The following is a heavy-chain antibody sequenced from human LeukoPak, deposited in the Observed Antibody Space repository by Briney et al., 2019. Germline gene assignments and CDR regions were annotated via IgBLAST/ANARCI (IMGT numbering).Heavy chain of an antibody. J-gene: IGHJ6*03. CDR3: VRDPSYGSSWYYYMDV. CDR2: ISSSRFKI. CDR1: EFTFVRYA. Sequence: PGGSLRLSCAASEFTFVRYAMNWVRQAPGKGLEWVSYISSSRFKIGYADSVTGRFTISRDNSKTSLYLQMDSLRVEDTAVYYCVRDPSYGSSWYYYMDVWGKGTTVTVSS. V-gene: IGHV3-48*04. D-gene: IGHD6-13*01.